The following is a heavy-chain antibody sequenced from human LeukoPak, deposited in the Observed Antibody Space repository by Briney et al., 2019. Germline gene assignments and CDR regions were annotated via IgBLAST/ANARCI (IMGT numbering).Heavy chain of an antibody. CDR1: GGSISSGGYY. CDR2: IYYSGST. J-gene: IGHJ5*02. Sequence: SQTLSLTCTVSGGSISSGGYYWSWIRQHPGKGLEWIGYIYYSGSTYYNPSLKSRVTISVDTSKNQFSLKLSSATAADTAVYYCARISSTWFDPWGQGTLVTVSS. D-gene: IGHD2-15*01. V-gene: IGHV4-31*03. CDR3: ARISSTWFDP.